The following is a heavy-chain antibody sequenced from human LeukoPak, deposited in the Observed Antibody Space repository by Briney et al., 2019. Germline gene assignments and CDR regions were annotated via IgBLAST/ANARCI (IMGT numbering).Heavy chain of an antibody. V-gene: IGHV3-74*01. CDR3: ARAAYYDFWSGYYSSSYGMDV. D-gene: IGHD3-3*01. J-gene: IGHJ6*02. CDR1: GFTFSPYW. Sequence: TGGSLRLSCAASGFTFSPYWMHWVRQAPGKGLVWVSHINTDGSSTTYADSVKGRFTISRDNAKSTLYLLMNSLRAEDTAVYYCARAAYYDFWSGYYSSSYGMDVWGQGTTVTVSS. CDR2: INTDGSST.